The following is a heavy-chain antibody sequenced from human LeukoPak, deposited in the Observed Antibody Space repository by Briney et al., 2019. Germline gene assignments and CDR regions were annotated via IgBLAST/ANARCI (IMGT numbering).Heavy chain of an antibody. J-gene: IGHJ4*02. V-gene: IGHV3-23*01. CDR3: AKSTQLRGGIATDFDS. Sequence: GGSLRLSCAASGFTFINYAMTWVRQAPGKGLEWDSAISGSGGSTYYADSVKGRFTISRDNSKNTLYLQMNSLRAEDTAVYYCAKSTQLRGGIATDFDSWGQGTLVTVSS. CDR2: ISGSGGST. CDR1: GFTFINYA. D-gene: IGHD3-16*02.